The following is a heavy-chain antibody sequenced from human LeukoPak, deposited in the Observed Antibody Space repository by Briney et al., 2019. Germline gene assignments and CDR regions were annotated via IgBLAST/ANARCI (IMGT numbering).Heavy chain of an antibody. CDR1: GGSFSGYY. CDR3: ANGGNRDDAFDI. J-gene: IGHJ3*02. CDR2: INHSGST. Sequence: SETLSLTCAVYGGSFSGYYWSWIRQPPGKGLEWIGEINHSGSTNYNPSLKSRVTISVDTSKNQFSLKLGSVTAADTAVYYCANGGNRDDAFDIWGQGTMVTVSS. V-gene: IGHV4-34*01. D-gene: IGHD4-23*01.